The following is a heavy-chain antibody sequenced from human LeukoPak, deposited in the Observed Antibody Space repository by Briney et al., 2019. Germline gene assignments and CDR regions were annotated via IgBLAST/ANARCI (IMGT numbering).Heavy chain of an antibody. CDR3: ARDRRYSSGLNYFDY. J-gene: IGHJ4*02. V-gene: IGHV1-2*06. Sequence: ASVKVSCKASGYTFTGYYMHWVRQAPGQGLERMGRINPNSGGTNYAQKFQGRVTMTRDTSISTAYMELSRLRSDDTAVYYCARDRRYSSGLNYFDYWGQGTLVTVSS. CDR2: INPNSGGT. D-gene: IGHD6-19*01. CDR1: GYTFTGYY.